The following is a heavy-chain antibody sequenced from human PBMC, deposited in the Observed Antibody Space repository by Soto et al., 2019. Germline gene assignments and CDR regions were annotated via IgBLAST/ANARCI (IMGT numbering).Heavy chain of an antibody. CDR2: MNPNSGHT. CDR3: ARTTRSGYSGAWSPFDY. J-gene: IGHJ4*02. CDR1: GYPFTSYD. V-gene: IGHV1-8*01. D-gene: IGHD6-19*01. Sequence: QVQLVQSGAEVKKPGASVKVSCKASGYPFTSYDINWVRQATGQGLEWMGWMNPNSGHTGYAEKFLGRVTMTSNTSITTAYMELSSLRSDDTAVYYCARTTRSGYSGAWSPFDYGGQGTLVTVSS.